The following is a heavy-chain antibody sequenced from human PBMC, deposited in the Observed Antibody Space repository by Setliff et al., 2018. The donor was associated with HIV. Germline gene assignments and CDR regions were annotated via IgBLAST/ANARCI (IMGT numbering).Heavy chain of an antibody. CDR2: LYFSGST. CDR1: GDSISSGSHY. CDR3: ARESTDSSGYYRGYFDY. D-gene: IGHD6-19*01. J-gene: IGHJ4*02. Sequence: SETLSLTCTVSGDSISSGSHYWSWIRQPPGKGLEWIGTLYFSGSTNYNSSLKSRVTISVDTSKNQFSLKLSSVTAADTAVYYCARESTDSSGYYRGYFDYWGQGTLVTVSS. V-gene: IGHV4-39*07.